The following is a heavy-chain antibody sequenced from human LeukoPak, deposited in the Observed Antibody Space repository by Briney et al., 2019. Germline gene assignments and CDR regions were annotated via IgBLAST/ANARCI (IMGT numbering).Heavy chain of an antibody. CDR1: GFTFSSYA. V-gene: IGHV3-30-3*01. D-gene: IGHD3-9*01. J-gene: IGHJ3*02. CDR3: ARDQGPLRYGGDAFDI. CDR2: ISYDGSNK. Sequence: GGSLRLSCAASGFTFSSYAMHWVRQAPGKGLEWVAVISYDGSNKYYADSMKGRFTISRDNSKNTLYLQMNSLRAEDTAVYYCARDQGPLRYGGDAFDIWGQGTMVTVSS.